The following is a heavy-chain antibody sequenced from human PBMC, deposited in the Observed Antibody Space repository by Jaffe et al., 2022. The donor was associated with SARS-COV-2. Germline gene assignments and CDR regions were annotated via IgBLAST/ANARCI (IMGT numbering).Heavy chain of an antibody. V-gene: IGHV3-73*01. J-gene: IGHJ6*02. CDR1: GFTFSGSA. CDR3: TRHEYCSSTSCPADGMDV. D-gene: IGHD2-2*01. CDR2: IRSKANSYAT. Sequence: EVQLVESGGGLVQPGGSLKLSCAASGFTFSGSAMHWVRQASGKGLEWVGRIRSKANSYATAYAASVKGRFTISRDDSKNTAYLQMNSLKTEDTAVYYCTRHEYCSSTSCPADGMDVWGQGTTVTVSS.